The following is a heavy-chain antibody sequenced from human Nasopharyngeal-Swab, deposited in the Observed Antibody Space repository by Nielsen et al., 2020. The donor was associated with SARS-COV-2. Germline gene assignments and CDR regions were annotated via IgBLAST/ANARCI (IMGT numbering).Heavy chain of an antibody. Sequence: GESLKISCAASGFTFSSYAMHWVRQAPGKGLEWVAVIWYDGSNKFYADSVKGRFTISRDNSKNTLYLQMNSLRAEDTAVYYCAREPRRWLLRGYYFDYWGQGTLVTVSS. D-gene: IGHD5-24*01. CDR2: IWYDGSNK. V-gene: IGHV3-33*08. CDR3: AREPRRWLLRGYYFDY. CDR1: GFTFSSYA. J-gene: IGHJ4*02.